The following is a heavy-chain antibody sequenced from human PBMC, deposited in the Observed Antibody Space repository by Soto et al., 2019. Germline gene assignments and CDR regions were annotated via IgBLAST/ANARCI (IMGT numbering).Heavy chain of an antibody. D-gene: IGHD5-12*01. J-gene: IGHJ4*02. V-gene: IGHV4-59*01. CDR3: ARYSVATIRFFDY. CDR2: IHHTGTA. CDR1: GDSITDYY. Sequence: QVQLQESGPGLVKPSETLSLTCTVSGDSITDYYWSWIRESPGKGREWIAYIHHTGTANYTPSLKSRVTISVDTSKSQFSLRLSSVTAADTAVYFCARYSVATIRFFDYWGQGTLVTVSS.